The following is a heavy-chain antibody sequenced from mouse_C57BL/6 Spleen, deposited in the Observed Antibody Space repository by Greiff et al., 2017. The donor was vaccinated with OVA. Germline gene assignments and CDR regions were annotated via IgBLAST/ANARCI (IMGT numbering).Heavy chain of an antibody. V-gene: IGHV1-59*01. CDR3: ATYGNSPYYAMDY. Sequence: QVQLQQPGAELVRPGTSVKLSCKASGYTFTSYWMHWVKQRPGQGLEWIGVIDPSDSYTNYNQKFKGKATLTVDTSSSTAYMQLSSLTSEDSAVYYCATYGNSPYYAMDYWGQGTSVTVSS. J-gene: IGHJ4*01. D-gene: IGHD2-1*01. CDR1: GYTFTSYW. CDR2: IDPSDSYT.